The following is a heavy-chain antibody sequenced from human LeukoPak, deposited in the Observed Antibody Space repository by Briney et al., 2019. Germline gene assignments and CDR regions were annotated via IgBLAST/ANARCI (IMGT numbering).Heavy chain of an antibody. CDR3: GVVPAAPTPDDAFDI. D-gene: IGHD2-2*01. Sequence: KPGGSLRLSCAASGFTFTSYAMNWVRQAPGQGLEWMGWINTNTGNPTYAQGFTGRFVFSLDTSVSTAYLQISSLKAEDTAVYYCGVVPAAPTPDDAFDIWGQGTMVTVSS. V-gene: IGHV7-4-1*02. CDR1: GFTFTSYA. CDR2: INTNTGNP. J-gene: IGHJ3*02.